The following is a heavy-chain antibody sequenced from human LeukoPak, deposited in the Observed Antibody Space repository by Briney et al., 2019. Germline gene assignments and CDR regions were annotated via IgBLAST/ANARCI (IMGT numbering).Heavy chain of an antibody. Sequence: GGSLRLSCAASGFTFSSYGMHWVRQAPGKGLEWVAVISYDGSNKYYADSVKGRFTISRDNSKNTLYLQMNSLRAEDTAVYYCAKDGAYGDPRFDYWGQGTLVTVSS. J-gene: IGHJ4*02. CDR3: AKDGAYGDPRFDY. CDR2: ISYDGSNK. V-gene: IGHV3-30*18. CDR1: GFTFSSYG. D-gene: IGHD4-17*01.